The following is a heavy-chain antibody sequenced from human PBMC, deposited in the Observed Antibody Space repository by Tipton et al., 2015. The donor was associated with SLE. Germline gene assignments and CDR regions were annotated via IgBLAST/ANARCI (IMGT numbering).Heavy chain of an antibody. Sequence: TLSLTCTVSGGSISSSSYYWGWIRQPPGKGLEWIGSIYYSGSTYYNPSLKSRVTISVDTSKNQFSLKLSSVTAADTAVYYCARDQGAYYYDSSGYWYNWFDPWGQGTLVTVSS. CDR2: IYYSGST. CDR1: GGSISSSSYY. CDR3: ARDQGAYYYDSSGYWYNWFDP. V-gene: IGHV4-39*07. D-gene: IGHD3-22*01. J-gene: IGHJ5*02.